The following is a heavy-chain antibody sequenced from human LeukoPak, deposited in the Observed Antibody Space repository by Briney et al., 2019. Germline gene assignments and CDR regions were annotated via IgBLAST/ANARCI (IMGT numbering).Heavy chain of an antibody. CDR3: AREGIVDYEWLWDYYYGMDV. J-gene: IGHJ6*02. CDR1: GYTFTSYA. Sequence: ASVKVSCKASGYTFTSYAMHWVRQAPGQRLEWMGWINAGIGNTKYSQKFQGRVTITRDTSASTAYMELSSLRSDDTAVYYCAREGIVDYEWLWDYYYGMDVWGQGTTVTVSS. CDR2: INAGIGNT. D-gene: IGHD3-3*01. V-gene: IGHV1-3*01.